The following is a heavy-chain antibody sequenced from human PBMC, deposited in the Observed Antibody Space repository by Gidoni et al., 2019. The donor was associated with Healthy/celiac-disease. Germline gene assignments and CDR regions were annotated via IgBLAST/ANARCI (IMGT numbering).Heavy chain of an antibody. D-gene: IGHD3-22*01. Sequence: QLQLQESGSGLVKPSQTLSLTCAVSGGSISSGGYSWSWIRQPPGKGLEWIGYIYHSGSTYYNPSLKSRVTISVDRSKNQFSLKLSSVTAADTAVYYCARAADDSSGYRIDYWGQGTLVTVSS. CDR3: ARAADDSSGYRIDY. V-gene: IGHV4-30-2*01. CDR1: GGSISSGGYS. CDR2: IYHSGST. J-gene: IGHJ4*02.